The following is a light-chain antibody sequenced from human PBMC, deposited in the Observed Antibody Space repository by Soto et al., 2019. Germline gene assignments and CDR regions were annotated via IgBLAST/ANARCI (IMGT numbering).Light chain of an antibody. CDR1: SSDVGDYNY. V-gene: IGLV2-14*01. J-gene: IGLJ2*01. Sequence: QSALTQPASVSGSPGQSITISCTGTSSDVGDYNYVSWYQQHPGKAPKFIIYEVSNRPSGVSSRFSGSKSGNTASLTISGLQAEDEADYYCSSYTSRSTVIFGGGTKLTVL. CDR2: EVS. CDR3: SSYTSRSTVI.